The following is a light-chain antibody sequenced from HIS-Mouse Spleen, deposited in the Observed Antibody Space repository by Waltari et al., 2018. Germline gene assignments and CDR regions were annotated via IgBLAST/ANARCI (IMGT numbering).Light chain of an antibody. CDR3: QVWDSSSDHYV. CDR2: DDS. Sequence: SYVLTQPPSVSVAPGKTARITCGGNNIGSKSGHWYQQKPGQAPVLVVYDDSDRPSRMPERFSGSNSGNTATLAVSRVEAGDEADYYCQVWDSSSDHYVFGTGTKVTVL. CDR1: NIGSKS. V-gene: IGLV3-21*03. J-gene: IGLJ1*01.